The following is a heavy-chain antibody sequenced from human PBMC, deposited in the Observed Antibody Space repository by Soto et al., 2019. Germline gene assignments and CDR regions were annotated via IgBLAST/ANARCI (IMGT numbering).Heavy chain of an antibody. V-gene: IGHV1-46*01. CDR1: AYSFTTYH. CDR3: AQADIVLCPASEGNWFDQ. D-gene: IGHD2-15*01. Sequence: ASVKVSCKASAYSFTTYHIHWVRQAPGQGLEWMGLINPDAGATNYAQRFQGRLRLTRDTSTSTVYMELRSLRFDDTAVDYCAQADIVLCPASEGNWFDQWGHGTLVSVSS. J-gene: IGHJ5*02. CDR2: INPDAGAT.